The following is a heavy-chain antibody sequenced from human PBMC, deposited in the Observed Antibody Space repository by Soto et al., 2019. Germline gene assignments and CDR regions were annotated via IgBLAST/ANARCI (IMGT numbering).Heavy chain of an antibody. CDR1: GFTFSSYS. V-gene: IGHV3-21*01. Sequence: EVQLVESGGGLVKPGGSLRLSCAASGFTFSSYSMNWVRQAPGKGLEWVSSISSSSSYIYYADSVKGRFTISRDNAKNSLYLQMNSLRAEDTAVYYCGRDAGGSGWTDYWGQGTLVTVSS. CDR3: GRDAGGSGWTDY. D-gene: IGHD6-19*01. CDR2: ISSSSSYI. J-gene: IGHJ4*02.